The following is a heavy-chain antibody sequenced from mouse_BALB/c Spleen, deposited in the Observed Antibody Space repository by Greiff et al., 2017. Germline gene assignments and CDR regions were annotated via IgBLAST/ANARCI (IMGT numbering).Heavy chain of an antibody. CDR3: NAEDGNFYAMDD. CDR2: IDPENGDT. V-gene: IGHV14-4*02. J-gene: IGHJ4*01. Sequence: VQLLQSGAELVRPGASVKLSCTASGFTFNDYYMHWVKQRPEQGLEWIGWIDPENGDTKYAPKVQGKATMAADTSSNTAYLQLSSLASEDTAVCYSNAEDGNFYAMDDWGQGTSVTVSS. CDR1: GFTFNDYY. D-gene: IGHD2-1*01.